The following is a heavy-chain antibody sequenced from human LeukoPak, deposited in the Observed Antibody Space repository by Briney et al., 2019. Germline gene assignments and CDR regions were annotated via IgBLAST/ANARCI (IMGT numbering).Heavy chain of an antibody. J-gene: IGHJ6*02. CDR2: ISTFNDDT. Sequence: ASVKVSCKASGYTFTSYSTTWVRQDPGQGLEWIGWISTFNDDTKYPQKFQGRLTMTTDTSTSTAYMELRSLRSDDTAVYYCARFLFGVTNYGMDVWGQGTTVTVSS. CDR3: ARFLFGVTNYGMDV. D-gene: IGHD3-10*01. V-gene: IGHV1-18*01. CDR1: GYTFTSYS.